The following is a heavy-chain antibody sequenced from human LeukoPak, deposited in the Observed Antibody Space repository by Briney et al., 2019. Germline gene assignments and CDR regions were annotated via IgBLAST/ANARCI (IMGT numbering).Heavy chain of an antibody. J-gene: IGHJ6*03. CDR3: AKGSDIVATIGGSDYYYMDV. Sequence: ASVKVSCKASGYTFTGYYMHWVRQAPGQGLEWMGWINPNSGGTNYAQKFQGRVTMTRDTSISTAYMELSRLRSDDTAVYYCAKGSDIVATIGGSDYYYMDVWGKGTTVTVSS. CDR2: INPNSGGT. D-gene: IGHD5-12*01. V-gene: IGHV1-2*02. CDR1: GYTFTGYY.